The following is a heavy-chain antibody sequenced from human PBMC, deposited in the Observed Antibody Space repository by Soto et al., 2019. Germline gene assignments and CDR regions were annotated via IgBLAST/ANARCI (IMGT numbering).Heavy chain of an antibody. CDR3: ARWVQDYRILHSCFHS. D-gene: IGHD4-4*01. V-gene: IGHV1-18*01. CDR2: ISAYNGNT. Sequence: VQVSCKASGYTFTSYGISWVRQAPGQGLEWMGWISAYNGNTNYAQKLQGRVTMTTDTSTSTAYMELRSLRSDDTAVYYCARWVQDYRILHSCFHSCGKGTSVTVSS. J-gene: IGHJ6*04. CDR1: GYTFTSYG.